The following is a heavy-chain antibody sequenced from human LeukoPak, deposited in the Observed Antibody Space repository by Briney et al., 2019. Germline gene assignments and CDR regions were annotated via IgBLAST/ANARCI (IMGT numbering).Heavy chain of an antibody. CDR2: FDPEDGKT. CDR1: GYTLTELS. J-gene: IGHJ4*02. D-gene: IGHD6-13*01. V-gene: IGHV1-24*01. Sequence: ASVKVSCKVSGYTLTELSMHWVRQAPGKGLEWMGGFDPEDGKTFYAQKFQGRVTMTEDTSTDTTYMEVSSLRSEDTAVYYCTGGSTWSLFDYWGQGTLVTVSS. CDR3: TGGSTWSLFDY.